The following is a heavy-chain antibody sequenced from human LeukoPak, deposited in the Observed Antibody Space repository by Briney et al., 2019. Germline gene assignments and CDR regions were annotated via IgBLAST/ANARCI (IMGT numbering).Heavy chain of an antibody. D-gene: IGHD3-9*01. J-gene: IGHJ4*02. Sequence: PGGSLRLSCSASGXTVSSNYMCWVRQAPGKGLDWVSVIFSGGSTYYADSVKGRFTISRDNSKNTVSLQMNSLRAEDTAIYYCARGRYHALDYWGQGTLVTVSS. CDR3: ARGRYHALDY. CDR2: IFSGGST. CDR1: GXTVSSNY. V-gene: IGHV3-53*01.